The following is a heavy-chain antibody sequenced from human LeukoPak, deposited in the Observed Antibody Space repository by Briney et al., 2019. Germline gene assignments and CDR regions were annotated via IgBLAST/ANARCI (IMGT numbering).Heavy chain of an antibody. V-gene: IGHV1-18*01. Sequence: GASVKVSCKASGYIFTSYGISWVRQAPGQGLEWMGWTSVYNGNTNYPQRLQGRVTMTTDTSTTTAYMELRSLRSDVTAVYYCARDINGYYYDSHGYYPTDLWGQGTLVTVSS. J-gene: IGHJ5*02. CDR2: TSVYNGNT. CDR1: GYIFTSYG. D-gene: IGHD3-22*01. CDR3: ARDINGYYYDSHGYYPTDL.